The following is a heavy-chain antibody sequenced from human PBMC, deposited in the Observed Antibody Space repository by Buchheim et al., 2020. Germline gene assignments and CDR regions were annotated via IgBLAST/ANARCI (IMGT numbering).Heavy chain of an antibody. CDR2: IRSSGSTI. Sequence: EVQLVESGGGLVQPGGSLRLSCAASGFTFSSYEMNWVRPAPGKGLEWVSYIRSSGSTIYYADSVKGRLSIYRDNAKNSLSLQMNSLRAEDTAVYYCAREGLVVFRAYGMDVWGQGTT. CDR3: AREGLVVFRAYGMDV. J-gene: IGHJ6*02. CDR1: GFTFSSYE. D-gene: IGHD3-16*01. V-gene: IGHV3-48*03.